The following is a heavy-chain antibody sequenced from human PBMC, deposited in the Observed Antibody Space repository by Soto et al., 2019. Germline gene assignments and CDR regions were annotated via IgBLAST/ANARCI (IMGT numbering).Heavy chain of an antibody. Sequence: QVQLVESGGGVGQPGRSLRLSCAVSGFTGSTYGMHWVRQAPGKGLEWVAVISRDGGTKYYADSVKGRFTISRDNSRNTLVLETNSLRGDDMAVYYCTGEGASGYWGQGTLVTVSS. J-gene: IGHJ4*02. CDR1: GFTGSTYG. D-gene: IGHD2-8*02. V-gene: IGHV3-30*03. CDR3: TGEGASGY. CDR2: ISRDGGTK.